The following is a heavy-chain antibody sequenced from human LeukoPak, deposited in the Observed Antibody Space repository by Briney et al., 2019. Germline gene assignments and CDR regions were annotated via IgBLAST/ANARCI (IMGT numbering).Heavy chain of an antibody. CDR1: GDSVSSNSTA. CDR2: TYYRSKWYN. Sequence: SQTLSLTFAISGDSVSSNSTAWNWLRQSPSRGLEWLGRTYYRSKWYNDYAVSVKSRITINPDTSKNQFSLQLNSVTPEDTAVYYCARDRSGSYVGWFDPWGQGTLVTVSS. D-gene: IGHD1-26*01. J-gene: IGHJ5*02. CDR3: ARDRSGSYVGWFDP. V-gene: IGHV6-1*01.